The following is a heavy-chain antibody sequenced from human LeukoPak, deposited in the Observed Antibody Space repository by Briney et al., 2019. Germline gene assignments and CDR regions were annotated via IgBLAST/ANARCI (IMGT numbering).Heavy chain of an antibody. CDR1: GGSISSSSYY. V-gene: IGHV4-39*01. Sequence: PSQTLSLTCIVSGGSISSSSYYWGWIRQPPGKGLEWIGSMYYSGNTHYNSSLKSRVIISVDTSKNQFSLKLSSVTAADTAVYYCARLYYGMDVWGQGTTVTVSS. CDR3: ARLYYGMDV. J-gene: IGHJ6*02. CDR2: MYYSGNT.